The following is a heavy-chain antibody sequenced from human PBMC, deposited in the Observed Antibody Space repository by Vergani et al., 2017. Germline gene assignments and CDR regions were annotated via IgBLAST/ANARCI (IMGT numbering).Heavy chain of an antibody. CDR2: IHYSENT. V-gene: IGHV4-59*08. CDR3: TRHVPCGDGACLHFDH. J-gene: IGHJ4*02. Sequence: QVQLQESGPGLVKSSETLSLTCSVSFDSIRNLYCNWIRQPPGKGLEWIGSIHYSENTNYNPSLKTRVTISVDTSKNQFSLKLSSVTAADTAVYYCTRHVPCGDGACLHFDHWGQGTQVTVSS. CDR1: FDSIRNLY. D-gene: IGHD2-21*01.